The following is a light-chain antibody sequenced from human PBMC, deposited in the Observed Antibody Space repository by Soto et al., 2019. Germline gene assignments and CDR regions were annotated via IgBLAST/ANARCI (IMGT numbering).Light chain of an antibody. CDR3: QQYNNWPYT. CDR1: QSVSSN. J-gene: IGKJ2*01. V-gene: IGKV3-15*01. CDR2: GAS. Sequence: EIVMTQSPATLSVSPGERTTTLSCRASQSVSSNLAWYQQKPGQAPRLLIYGASTRATDIPARFSGSGSGTEFTLTISSLQSEDFAVYYCQQYNNWPYTFGQGTKLEIK.